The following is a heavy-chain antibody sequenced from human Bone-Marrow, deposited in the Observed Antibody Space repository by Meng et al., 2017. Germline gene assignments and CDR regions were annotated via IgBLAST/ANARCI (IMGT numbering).Heavy chain of an antibody. Sequence: GESLKISCAASGFTFSDYYMSWIRQAPGKGLEWVSYISSSGGTTYYADSVKGRFTISRDNAKNSLYLQMNILRAEDTAVYYCARDEGITMVRGVSHYYYGMDVWGQGTTVTVSS. CDR3: ARDEGITMVRGVSHYYYGMDV. J-gene: IGHJ6*02. CDR2: ISSSGGTT. D-gene: IGHD3-10*01. V-gene: IGHV3-11*04. CDR1: GFTFSDYY.